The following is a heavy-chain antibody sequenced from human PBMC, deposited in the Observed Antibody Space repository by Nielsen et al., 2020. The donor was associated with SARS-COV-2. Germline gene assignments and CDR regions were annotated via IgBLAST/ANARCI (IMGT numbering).Heavy chain of an antibody. CDR2: IWYDGSNK. D-gene: IGHD6-6*01. CDR3: ARASIAARLYLDY. J-gene: IGHJ4*02. Sequence: GGSLRLSCAASGFTFSSYGMHWVRQAPGKGLEWVAVIWYDGSNKYYADSVKGRFTISRDNSKNTLYLQMNSLRAEDTAVYYCARASIAARLYLDYWGQGTLVTVSS. CDR1: GFTFSSYG. V-gene: IGHV3-33*01.